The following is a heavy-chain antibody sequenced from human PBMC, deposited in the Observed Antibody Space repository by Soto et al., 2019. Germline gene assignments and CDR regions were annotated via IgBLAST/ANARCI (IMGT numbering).Heavy chain of an antibody. D-gene: IGHD3-10*01. J-gene: IGHJ4*02. V-gene: IGHV3-23*01. CDR3: TTGTQNVDY. CDR1: GFTFTTRA. CDR2: ISASGGTT. Sequence: EVQLLESGGGLVQPGGSLRLSCAASGFTFTTRAMSWVRQAPGKGLQWVSGISASGGTTYYADSVKGRLTISRDNSKNMLYLLMTRLRDDDTAVYYCTTGTQNVDYWGRGTRVTVSS.